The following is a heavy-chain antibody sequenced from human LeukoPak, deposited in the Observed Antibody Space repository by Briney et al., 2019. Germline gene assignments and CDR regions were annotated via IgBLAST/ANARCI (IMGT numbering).Heavy chain of an antibody. D-gene: IGHD6-19*01. V-gene: IGHV3-13*01. CDR1: GFTFIDYN. Sequence: GGSLRLSCAASGFTFIDYNMNWVRQAIGKGLEWVSDIGIRGDTHYSGSVKGRFTISRENAESSLYLQMNSLRAEDTAVYYCARGGIQVSGIDEFDYWGQGTLVTVSS. J-gene: IGHJ4*02. CDR2: IGIRGDT. CDR3: ARGGIQVSGIDEFDY.